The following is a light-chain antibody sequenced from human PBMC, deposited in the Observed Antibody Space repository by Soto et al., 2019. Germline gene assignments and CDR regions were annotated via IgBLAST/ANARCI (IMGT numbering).Light chain of an antibody. CDR3: SSYTSSSTEV. V-gene: IGLV2-14*01. Sequence: QSALTQPASVSGSPGQSIAISCTGTSSDVGGYNYVSWYQQHPGKAPKLMIHDVSNRPSGVSNRFSGSKSGNTASLTISGLQAEDEADYYCSSYTSSSTEVFGGGTKVTVL. J-gene: IGLJ2*01. CDR1: SSDVGGYNY. CDR2: DVS.